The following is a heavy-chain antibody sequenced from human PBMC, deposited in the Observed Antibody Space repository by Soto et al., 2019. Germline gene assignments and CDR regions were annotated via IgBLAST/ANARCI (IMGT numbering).Heavy chain of an antibody. CDR3: ARVVVVIPPGYYYAMDV. D-gene: IGHD3-22*01. CDR1: GFTVSSHY. Sequence: GGTLILSCAASGFTVSSHYMSWVRPAPGRGLELVSVIYSGGSTYYADSVKGRFTISRDNSKNSLYLQLNSLRAEDTAVYYCARVVVVIPPGYYYAMDVWGQGTTVT. CDR2: IYSGGST. V-gene: IGHV3-66*01. J-gene: IGHJ6*02.